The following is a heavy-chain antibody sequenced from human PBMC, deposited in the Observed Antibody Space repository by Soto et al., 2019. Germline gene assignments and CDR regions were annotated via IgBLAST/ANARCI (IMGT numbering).Heavy chain of an antibody. CDR1: GESFSDYY. Sequence: QVQLQQWGAGLLKPSETLSLTCAVYGESFSDYYWNWIRQFPGKGLEWIGEVNHSGSANYNPSLKSRVTISVDTSKNQFSLKLTSVTAADAAVYYCARGSYCTYTNCPHTYYYYSYYMDVWGKGTTVIVSS. CDR3: ARGSYCTYTNCPHTYYYYSYYMDV. D-gene: IGHD2-8*01. CDR2: VNHSGSA. J-gene: IGHJ6*03. V-gene: IGHV4-34*01.